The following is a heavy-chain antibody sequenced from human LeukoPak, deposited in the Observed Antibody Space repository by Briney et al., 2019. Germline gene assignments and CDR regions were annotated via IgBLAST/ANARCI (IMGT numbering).Heavy chain of an antibody. CDR2: IYYSGST. D-gene: IGHD1-14*01. V-gene: IGHV4-59*08. CDR1: GGSISSYY. Sequence: PSETLSLTCTVSGGSISSYYWSWIRPPPGKGREWIGYIYYSGSTNYNPSLKSRVTISVDTSKNQFSLKLSSVTAADTAVYYCARHKETTSVYYFDYWGQGTLVTVSS. J-gene: IGHJ4*02. CDR3: ARHKETTSVYYFDY.